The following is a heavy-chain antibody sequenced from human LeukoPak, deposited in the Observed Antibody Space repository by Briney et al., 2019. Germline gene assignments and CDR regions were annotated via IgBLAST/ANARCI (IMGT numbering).Heavy chain of an antibody. CDR3: AKETATTPRWYFDL. CDR2: ISYHGRNK. D-gene: IGHD1-26*01. V-gene: IGHV3-30*18. CDR1: GFTFRTYG. Sequence: PGRSLRLPCAASGFTFRTYGMNWVRQAPGKGLEWVAVISYHGRNKNYADSVKGRFTISRDNSKNTLYLHMNGLRPEDTALYYCAKETATTPRWYFDLWGRGTLVTVSS. J-gene: IGHJ2*01.